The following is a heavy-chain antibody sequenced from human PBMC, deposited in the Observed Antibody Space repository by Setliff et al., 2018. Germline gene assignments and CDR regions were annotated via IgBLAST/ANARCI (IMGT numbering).Heavy chain of an antibody. CDR3: ARRREENYYYYMDV. CDR1: GYTFTSHA. V-gene: IGHV1-3*04. J-gene: IGHJ6*03. CDR2: INTGTGNT. Sequence: GASVKVSCKASGYTFTSHAIHWVRQAPGQRLEWMGWINTGTGNTQYSQNFQGRVTFTRDTSASTAYMELSSLRSEDTAVYFCARRREENYYYYMDVWGNGTAVTVSS. D-gene: IGHD1-26*01.